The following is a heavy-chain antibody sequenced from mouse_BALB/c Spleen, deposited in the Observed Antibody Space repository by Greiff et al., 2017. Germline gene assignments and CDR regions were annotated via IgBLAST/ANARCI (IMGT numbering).Heavy chain of an antibody. CDR3: ARNGLLAWLAY. J-gene: IGHJ3*01. CDR1: GFTFSSYA. CDR2: ISSGGST. Sequence: DVKLVESGGGLVKPGGSLKLSCAASGFTFSSYAMSWVRQTPEKGLEWVASISSGGSTYYPDSVMGRFTITRDNARNILYLQMSSLRSEDTAMYYCARNGLLAWLAYGGQGTLVTVSA. D-gene: IGHD1-1*02. V-gene: IGHV5-6-5*01.